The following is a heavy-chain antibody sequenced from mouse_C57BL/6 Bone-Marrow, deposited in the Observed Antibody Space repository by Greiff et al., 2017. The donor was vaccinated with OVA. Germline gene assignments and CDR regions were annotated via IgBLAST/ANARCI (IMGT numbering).Heavy chain of an antibody. J-gene: IGHJ2*01. CDR3: ARSHYDYDGFDY. CDR1: GYTFTSYW. CDR2: IYPGSGST. V-gene: IGHV1-55*01. Sequence: VQLQQPGAELVKPGASVKMSCKASGYTFTSYWITWVKQRPGQGLEWIGDIYPGSGSTNYNEKFKSKATLTVDTSSSTAYMQLSSLTSEDSAVYYCARSHYDYDGFDYWGQGTPLTVSS. D-gene: IGHD2-4*01.